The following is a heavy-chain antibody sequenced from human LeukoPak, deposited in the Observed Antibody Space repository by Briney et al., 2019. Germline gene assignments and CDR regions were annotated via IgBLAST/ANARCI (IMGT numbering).Heavy chain of an antibody. D-gene: IGHD6-13*01. CDR1: AYTFTSYY. CDR3: ARPRAGSPGNWFDS. V-gene: IGHV1-3*01. Sequence: ASVKVSYKASAYTFTSYYMHWVRQAPGQGLGWMGWIDAANGNTKYSQKFQGRVTITRDTSASIVYMYLSSLRSEDAAVYYCARPRAGSPGNWFDSWGQGTLVTVSS. CDR2: IDAANGNT. J-gene: IGHJ5*01.